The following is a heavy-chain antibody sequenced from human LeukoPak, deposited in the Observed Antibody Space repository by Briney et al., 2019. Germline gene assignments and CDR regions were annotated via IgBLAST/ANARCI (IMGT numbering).Heavy chain of an antibody. J-gene: IGHJ4*02. V-gene: IGHV3-48*02. CDR2: VSSLSNTI. Sequence: GGSLRLSCAASRFTFTDYSMNWVHQAPGKGLEWVSFVSSLSNTIYYADSVKGRFTISRDNAKNSLYLQMNSLRDEDTAVYYCARGLYCSGGSCYFDSWGQGTLVTVSS. CDR3: ARGLYCSGGSCYFDS. CDR1: RFTFTDYS. D-gene: IGHD2-15*01.